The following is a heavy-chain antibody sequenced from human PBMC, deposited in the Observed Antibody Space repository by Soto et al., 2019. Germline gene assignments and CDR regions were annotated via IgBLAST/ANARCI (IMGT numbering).Heavy chain of an antibody. CDR1: GFTFSSYS. CDR3: TRDQDTYGPAVFEA. J-gene: IGHJ5*02. D-gene: IGHD2-15*01. Sequence: GGSLRLSCAASGFTFSSYSMNWVRQAPGKGLEWVSSISSSSSYIYYADSVKGRFTISRDNAKNSLYLQMNSLRAEDTAVYYCTRDQDTYGPAVFEAWGQGTRVTVSS. CDR2: ISSSSSYI. V-gene: IGHV3-21*01.